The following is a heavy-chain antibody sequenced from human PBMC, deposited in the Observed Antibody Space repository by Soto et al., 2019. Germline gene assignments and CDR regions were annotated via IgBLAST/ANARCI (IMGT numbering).Heavy chain of an antibody. CDR3: ARHGPRVYYANSDYHYYGMDV. D-gene: IGHD3-22*01. CDR1: GYSFTIYW. CDR2: IYPGDSDT. Sequence: PGESLKISCKVSGYSFTIYWIGWLRQMPGKVLEWMGIIYPGDSDTRYSPSFQGQVTISADKSISTAYLQWSSLKASDTAMYYCARHGPRVYYANSDYHYYGMDVWGQGTTGTRSS. V-gene: IGHV5-51*01. J-gene: IGHJ6*02.